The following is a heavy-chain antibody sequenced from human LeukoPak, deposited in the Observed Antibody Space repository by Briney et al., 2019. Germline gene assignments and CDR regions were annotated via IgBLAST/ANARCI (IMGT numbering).Heavy chain of an antibody. D-gene: IGHD1-7*01. CDR2: VDGSGGRT. Sequence: GGSLRLSCSASGFTFSTYAMHWVRQAPGKGLEWVPAVDGSGGRTFYADSVKGRFTISRDNSKNVLYLQMNSLTVDDTATYYCAKVNRGSVVNYFGLDSWGQGTLVTVSS. CDR1: GFTFSTYA. V-gene: IGHV3-23*01. CDR3: AKVNRGSVVNYFGLDS. J-gene: IGHJ4*02.